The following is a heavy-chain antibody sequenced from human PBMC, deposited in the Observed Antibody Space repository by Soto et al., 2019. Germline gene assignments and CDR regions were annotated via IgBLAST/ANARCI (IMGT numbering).Heavy chain of an antibody. CDR1: GFTFSSYA. Sequence: QVQLVESGGGVVQPGRSLRLSCAASGFTFSSYAMHWVRQAPGKGLEWVAVISYDGSNKYYADSVKGRFTISRDNSKNTLYLQMNSLRAEDTAVYYCARVDTAMGYYFDYWGQGTLVTVSS. J-gene: IGHJ4*02. D-gene: IGHD5-18*01. V-gene: IGHV3-30-3*01. CDR3: ARVDTAMGYYFDY. CDR2: ISYDGSNK.